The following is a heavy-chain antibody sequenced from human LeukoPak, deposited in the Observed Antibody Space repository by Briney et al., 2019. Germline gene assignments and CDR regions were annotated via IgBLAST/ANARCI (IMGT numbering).Heavy chain of an antibody. D-gene: IGHD1-26*01. CDR3: ARGQVGAPKRYFDY. J-gene: IGHJ4*02. CDR1: GGSFSGYY. Sequence: PSETLSLTCAVYGGSFSGYYWSWIRQPPGKGLEWIGEINHSGSTNYSPSLKSRVTISVDTSKNQFSLKLSSVTAADTAVYYCARGQVGAPKRYFDYWGQGTLVTVSS. CDR2: INHSGST. V-gene: IGHV4-34*01.